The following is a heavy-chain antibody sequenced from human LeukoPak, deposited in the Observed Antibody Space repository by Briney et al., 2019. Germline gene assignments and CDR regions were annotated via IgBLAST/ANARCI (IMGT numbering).Heavy chain of an antibody. J-gene: IGHJ6*02. D-gene: IGHD3-3*01. V-gene: IGHV4-59*08. CDR1: GGSMSPYH. CDR3: ATYDFWSGSFAMDV. Sequence: SETLSLTCTVSGGSMSPYHWGWIRQPPGKGLEWTGYIYYSGSTNYNPSLNSRVTISVDSSKNQFSLKLSSVTAADTAMYYCATYDFWSGSFAMDVWGQGTTVTVSS. CDR2: IYYSGST.